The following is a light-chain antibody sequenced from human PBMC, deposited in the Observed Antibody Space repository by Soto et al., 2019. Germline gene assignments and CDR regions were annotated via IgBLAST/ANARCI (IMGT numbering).Light chain of an antibody. CDR3: SSYTDSSTL. J-gene: IGLJ1*01. CDR2: GVS. CDR1: SSDVGSYNY. Sequence: QSALTQPASVSRSPGQSITISCTGTSSDVGSYNYVSWYQQHPGKAPKLMIYGVSDRPSGISSRFSGSKSGNTASLTISGLQTEDEADYYCSSYTDSSTLFGTGTKLTVL. V-gene: IGLV2-14*01.